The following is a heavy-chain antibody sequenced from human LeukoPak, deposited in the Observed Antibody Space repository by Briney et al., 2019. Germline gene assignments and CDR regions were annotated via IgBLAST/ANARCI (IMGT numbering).Heavy chain of an antibody. CDR1: GFSFSSFV. D-gene: IGHD3/OR15-3a*01. J-gene: IGHJ4*02. V-gene: IGHV3-48*03. Sequence: GGSLRLSCAASGFSFSSFVMNWVRQAPGKGLGWVSYISSSGTTIYYADSVKGRFTVSRDNAKNSLYLQMNSLRAEDTAVYYCAREVWTDYLIDYWGQGTLVTVSS. CDR2: ISSSGTTI. CDR3: AREVWTDYLIDY.